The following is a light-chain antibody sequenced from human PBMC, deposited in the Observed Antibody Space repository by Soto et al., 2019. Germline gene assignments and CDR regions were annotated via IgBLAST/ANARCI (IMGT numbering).Light chain of an antibody. CDR1: NSNIETDT. CDR3: AEWDDRLNGDV. Sequence: QSVLTQPPSACGTPGQRVTSSCSGGNSNIETDTVSRRQQPVRTAPNLLIYNGKQRPTGVRDRISGTETGTSVSLAISGVYIVDEADHYSAEWDDRLNGDVCGTGTSVTV. V-gene: IGLV1-44*01. CDR2: NGK. J-gene: IGLJ1*01.